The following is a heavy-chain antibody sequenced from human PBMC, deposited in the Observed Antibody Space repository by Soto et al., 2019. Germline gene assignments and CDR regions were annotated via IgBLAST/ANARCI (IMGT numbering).Heavy chain of an antibody. D-gene: IGHD2-15*01. Sequence: EVQLLESGGGLVQPGGSLRLSCAASGFTFSSYAMSWVRQAPGKGLEWVSAISGSGGSTYYADSVKGRFTISRDNSKNTLYLQMNSLRAEYTAVYYCAKVARAGYCSGGSCYPIDYWGQGTLVTVSS. CDR1: GFTFSSYA. CDR2: ISGSGGST. J-gene: IGHJ4*02. CDR3: AKVARAGYCSGGSCYPIDY. V-gene: IGHV3-23*01.